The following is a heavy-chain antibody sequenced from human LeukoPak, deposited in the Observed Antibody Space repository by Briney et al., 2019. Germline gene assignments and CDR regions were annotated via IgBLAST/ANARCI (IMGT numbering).Heavy chain of an antibody. CDR2: ISSSSSYI. V-gene: IGHV3-21*01. CDR1: GFTFSSYS. Sequence: GGSLRLSCAASGFTFSSYSMNWVRQAPGKGLEWVSSISSSSSYIYYADSVKGRFTISRDDAKNSLYLQMNSLRAEDTVVYYCARESMTVTDYWGQGTLVTVSS. CDR3: ARESMTVTDY. J-gene: IGHJ4*02. D-gene: IGHD4-17*01.